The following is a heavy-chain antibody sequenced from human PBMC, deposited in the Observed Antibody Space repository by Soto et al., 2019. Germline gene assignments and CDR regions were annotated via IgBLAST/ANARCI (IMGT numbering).Heavy chain of an antibody. CDR3: ARAVSWTGAFDH. CDR2: IFDSGTA. J-gene: IGHJ5*02. D-gene: IGHD2-8*02. Sequence: QVQLEQSGPGLVKPSQTLSLTCKISGGSISSLNDYWSWIRQSPGAGLEWIGYIFDSGTAQYNPSLQGRGRLSGCTSQSQFSLTILSVTVADTAVYYGARAVSWTGAFDHWGQGILVTVSS. V-gene: IGHV4-31*02. CDR1: GGSISSLNDY.